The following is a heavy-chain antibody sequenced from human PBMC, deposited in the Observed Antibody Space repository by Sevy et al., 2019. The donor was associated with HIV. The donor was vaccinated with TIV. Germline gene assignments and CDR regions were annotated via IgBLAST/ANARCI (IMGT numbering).Heavy chain of an antibody. Sequence: GGSLRLSCADSGFTFSSYAMHWVRQAPGKGLEWVAVMSYDGTNEYYADSVKGRFTISRDNSKNTLFLQMNSLRAEDTAVYYCARDLIIHPGYFDYWGQGTLVTVSS. CDR2: MSYDGTNE. D-gene: IGHD5-18*01. CDR3: ARDLIIHPGYFDY. CDR1: GFTFSSYA. J-gene: IGHJ4*02. V-gene: IGHV3-30*04.